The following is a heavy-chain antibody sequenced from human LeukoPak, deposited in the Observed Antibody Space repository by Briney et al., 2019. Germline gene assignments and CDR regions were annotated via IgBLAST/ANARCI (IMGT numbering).Heavy chain of an antibody. D-gene: IGHD4-23*01. Sequence: PSETLSLTCTVAGGSISSYYWSWIRQPPGKGLEWIGYIYYSGSTNYNPSLKSRVTISVDTSKNQFSLKLSSVTAADTAVYYCAREMTTVVNHYYYYGMDVWGQGTTVTVSS. J-gene: IGHJ6*02. CDR1: GGSISSYY. CDR3: AREMTTVVNHYYYYGMDV. V-gene: IGHV4-59*01. CDR2: IYYSGST.